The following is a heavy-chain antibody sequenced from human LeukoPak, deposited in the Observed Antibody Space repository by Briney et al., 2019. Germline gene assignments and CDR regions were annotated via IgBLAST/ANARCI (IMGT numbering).Heavy chain of an antibody. CDR1: GYTFTNYY. D-gene: IGHD3-22*01. Sequence: ASVKVSCKASGYTFTNYYIHWVRQAPGQGLECMGIINPSGGSTSYAQKFQGRVTMTRDMSTSTVYMELSSLRSEDTAVYYCARAYYYDTRGYGGGRLGSFDYWGQGTLVTVSS. CDR2: INPSGGST. CDR3: ARAYYYDTRGYGGGRLGSFDY. J-gene: IGHJ4*02. V-gene: IGHV1-46*01.